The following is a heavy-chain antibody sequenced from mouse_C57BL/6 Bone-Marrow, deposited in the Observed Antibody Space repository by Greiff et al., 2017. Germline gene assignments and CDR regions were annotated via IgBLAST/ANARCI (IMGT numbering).Heavy chain of an antibody. J-gene: IGHJ2*01. CDR3: ASYYYGSTYYFGY. Sequence: VQLQQPGAELVRPGSSVKLSCKASGYTFTSYWMDWVKQRPGQGLEWIGNIYPSDSETHYNQKFKDKATLTVDKSSSTAYMQLRSLTSEDSAVYYCASYYYGSTYYFGYWGQGTTLTVSS. V-gene: IGHV1-61*01. CDR2: IYPSDSET. CDR1: GYTFTSYW. D-gene: IGHD1-1*01.